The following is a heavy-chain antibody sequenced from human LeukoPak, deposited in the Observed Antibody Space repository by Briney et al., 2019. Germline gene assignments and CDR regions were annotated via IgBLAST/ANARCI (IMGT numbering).Heavy chain of an antibody. D-gene: IGHD3-3*01. CDR3: ARIPFPVWSDSYNANYYYRMDV. V-gene: IGHV4-34*01. CDR2: INHNGST. Sequence: SETLSLTCAVYGVSFSGPFWSWLRQPSGKGLEWIWYINHNGSTNYNPCLRSRVTIAVDTSKSQFSLNLSSVTATDTDVYYCARIPFPVWSDSYNANYYYRMDVWGQGTTVTVS. J-gene: IGHJ6*02. CDR1: GVSFSGPF.